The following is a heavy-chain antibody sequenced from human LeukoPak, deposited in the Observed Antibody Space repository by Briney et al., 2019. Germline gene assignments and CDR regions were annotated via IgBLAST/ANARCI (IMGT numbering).Heavy chain of an antibody. CDR2: ISGNDGST. D-gene: IGHD5-12*01. CDR3: ARELGWLRYRDY. Sequence: GGSLRLSCAASGFTFSSHAMTWVRQAPGKGLEWVSVISGNDGSTYYADSVEGRFTISRDNSKSTLYLQMNSLRAEDTAVYYCARELGWLRYRDYWGQGTLVTVSS. V-gene: IGHV3-23*01. CDR1: GFTFSSHA. J-gene: IGHJ4*02.